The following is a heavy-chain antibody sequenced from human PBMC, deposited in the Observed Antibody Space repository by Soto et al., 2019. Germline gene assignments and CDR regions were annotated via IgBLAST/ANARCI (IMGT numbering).Heavy chain of an antibody. CDR2: IKHDGSVQ. Sequence: QLVESGGGLVQPGGSLRLSYEASGFTFSGYWMSWVRQAPGKGLEWVADIKHDGSVQYYVDSVKGRLTISRDNAKKQLYLQMNGLRAEDTALYYCARAPYSNAWYRFDLWGQGTLVTVSS. V-gene: IGHV3-7*03. J-gene: IGHJ4*02. CDR1: GFTFSGYW. D-gene: IGHD4-4*01. CDR3: ARAPYSNAWYRFDL.